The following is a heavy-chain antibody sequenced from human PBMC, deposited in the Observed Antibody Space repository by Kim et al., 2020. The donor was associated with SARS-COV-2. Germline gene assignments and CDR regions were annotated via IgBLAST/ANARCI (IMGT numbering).Heavy chain of an antibody. J-gene: IGHJ5*02. CDR2: SFT. CDR3: ATTTGVIMFT. V-gene: IGHV3-11*06. Sequence: SFTAYAAAVKGRLTISRDDAKNSLYLQMDSLRAEDTAVYYCATTTGVIMFTWGPGTLVTVSS. D-gene: IGHD3-10*01.